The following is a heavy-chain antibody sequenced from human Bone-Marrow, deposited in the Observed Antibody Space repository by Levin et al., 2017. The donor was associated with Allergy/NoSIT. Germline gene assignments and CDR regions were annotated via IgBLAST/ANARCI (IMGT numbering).Heavy chain of an antibody. CDR2: ITPFFITA. Sequence: KISCKAPGNTFSSYAISWVRQAPGQGLEWMGGITPFFITAKYAQNFQGRVTITADESRGTAYMELSSLRSEDTAEYFCASRRPVAGSPFDSWGQGTLVTVSS. CDR1: GNTFSSYA. D-gene: IGHD6-19*01. CDR3: ASRRPVAGSPFDS. J-gene: IGHJ4*02. V-gene: IGHV1-69*01.